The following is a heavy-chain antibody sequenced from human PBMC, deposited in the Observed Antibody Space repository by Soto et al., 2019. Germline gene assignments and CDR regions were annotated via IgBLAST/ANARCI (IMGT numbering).Heavy chain of an antibody. D-gene: IGHD3-16*01. Sequence: EVQLVESGGGLVQPGGSLRLSCVASGFTFSNYWMNWVRQAPGKGLEWVANINQDGSEKYYVDSVKGRFTISRDNAKNSLYLQMNSLRAEDTAVYNCTRWGAYYFDYWGQGTLVTVSS. CDR3: TRWGAYYFDY. CDR2: INQDGSEK. CDR1: GFTFSNYW. J-gene: IGHJ4*02. V-gene: IGHV3-7*01.